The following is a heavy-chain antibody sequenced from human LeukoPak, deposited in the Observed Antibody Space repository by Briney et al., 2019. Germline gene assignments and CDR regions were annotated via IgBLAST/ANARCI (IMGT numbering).Heavy chain of an antibody. J-gene: IGHJ4*02. CDR3: ARGERYYYDSSGYSYYFDY. V-gene: IGHV4-38-2*02. CDR2: IYYSGST. Sequence: SETLSLTCTVSGYSISSGYYWGWIRQPPGKGLEWIGSIYYSGSTYYNPSLKSRVTISVDTSKNQFSLKLSSVTAADTAVYYCARGERYYYDSSGYSYYFDYWGQGTLVTVSS. D-gene: IGHD3-22*01. CDR1: GYSISSGYY.